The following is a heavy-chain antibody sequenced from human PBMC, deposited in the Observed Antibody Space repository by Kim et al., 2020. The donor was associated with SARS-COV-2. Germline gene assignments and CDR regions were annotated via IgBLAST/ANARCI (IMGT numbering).Heavy chain of an antibody. CDR2: TA. CDR3: ARDLPADGT. J-gene: IGHJ5*02. D-gene: IGHD2-2*01. Sequence: TANDAQKFQGRVTMTADESTSTAYMELSSLRSEDTAVYYCARDLPADGTWGQGTLVTVSS. V-gene: IGHV1-69*01.